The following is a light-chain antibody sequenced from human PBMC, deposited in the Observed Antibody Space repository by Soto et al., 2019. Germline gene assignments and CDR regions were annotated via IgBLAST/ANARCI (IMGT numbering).Light chain of an antibody. Sequence: ALAQPASVSGSPGQTITISCTGTSSDVGGYNAVSWYQHHPGKAPKLIIYEVTHRPAGVSGRFSASKSGNTASLTISGLQAEDEADYYCNSFRVNRLYVFGTGTKVTVL. CDR2: EVT. CDR3: NSFRVNRLYV. J-gene: IGLJ1*01. V-gene: IGLV2-14*01. CDR1: SSDVGGYNA.